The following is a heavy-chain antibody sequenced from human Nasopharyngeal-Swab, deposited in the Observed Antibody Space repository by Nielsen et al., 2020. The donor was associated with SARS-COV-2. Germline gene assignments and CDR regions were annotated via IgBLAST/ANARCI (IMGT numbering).Heavy chain of an antibody. CDR3: ARAAPYYYDCSGYYPFDY. CDR2: ISSSGSTI. V-gene: IGHV3-11*01. Sequence: LSLTCAASGFTFSDYYMSWIRQAPGKGLEWVSYISSSGSTIYYADSVKGRFPISRDNAKNSLYLQMNSLRAEDTAVYYCARAAPYYYDCSGYYPFDYWGQGTLVTVSS. J-gene: IGHJ4*02. D-gene: IGHD3-22*01. CDR1: GFTFSDYY.